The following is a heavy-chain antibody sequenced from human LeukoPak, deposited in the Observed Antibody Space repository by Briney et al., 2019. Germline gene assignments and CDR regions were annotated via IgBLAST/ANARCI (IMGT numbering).Heavy chain of an antibody. CDR1: GYTFTGYN. D-gene: IGHD3-10*01. CDR2: INPNSGGT. V-gene: IGHV1-2*02. J-gene: IGHJ4*02. CDR3: ARVSDNGSENFDQ. Sequence: ASVKVSCKASGYTFTGYNIHWVRQAPGQGLEWVGWINPNSGGTDYAQKFQGRLTMTRDTSISTAYMELSSLRSDDTAVYYCARVSDNGSENFDQWGQGTLVTLSS.